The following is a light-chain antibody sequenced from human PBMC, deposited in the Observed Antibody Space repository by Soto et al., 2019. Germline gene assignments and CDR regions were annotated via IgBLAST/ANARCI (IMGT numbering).Light chain of an antibody. CDR2: DPS. CDR1: QSVSSSY. Sequence: IVVTQSPATLSLSTGETATLSCGAIQSVSSSYLAWYQHKPGLAHSLLIYDPSSRATCIPDRFSGSGSGTDFTLTISILEPEDFAVYYCQQYGSSPFTFGQGTKLEIK. J-gene: IGKJ2*01. V-gene: IGKV3D-20*01. CDR3: QQYGSSPFT.